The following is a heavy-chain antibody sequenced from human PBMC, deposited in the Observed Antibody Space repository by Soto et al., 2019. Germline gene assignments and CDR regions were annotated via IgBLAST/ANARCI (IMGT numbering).Heavy chain of an antibody. D-gene: IGHD6-13*01. Sequence: ASVKVSCKASGYTFTSYGISWVRQAPGQRLEWMGWISAYNGNTNYAQKLQGRVTMTTDTSTSTAYMEMRSLRSDDTAVYYCARDLAAAGTGFLYYYYMDVWGKGTTVTVSS. V-gene: IGHV1-18*01. CDR3: ARDLAAAGTGFLYYYYMDV. CDR1: GYTFTSYG. CDR2: ISAYNGNT. J-gene: IGHJ6*03.